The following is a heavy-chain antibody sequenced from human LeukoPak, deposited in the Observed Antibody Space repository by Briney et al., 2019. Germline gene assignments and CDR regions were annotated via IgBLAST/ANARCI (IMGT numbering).Heavy chain of an antibody. CDR1: GYSFTSYW. CDR3: ARQGAGVNFDF. J-gene: IGHJ4*02. D-gene: IGHD2-8*01. CDR2: IYPGDSDT. V-gene: IGHV5-51*01. Sequence: GESLKISCKGSGYSFTSYWIGWVRQMPGKGLGWMGIIYPGDSDTRHSPSFQGQVTISADRSISTAYLQWSSLKASDSAMYYCARQGAGVNFDFWGQGTLVTVSS.